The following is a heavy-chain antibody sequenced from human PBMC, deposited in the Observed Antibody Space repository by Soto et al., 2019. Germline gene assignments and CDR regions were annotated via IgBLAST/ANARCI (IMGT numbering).Heavy chain of an antibody. V-gene: IGHV4-59*12. CDR3: ARPRSSSRNYYGMDV. Sequence: PSETLSLTCAVYGGSFSGYYWNWIRQPPGKGLEWIGYIYYSGSTNYNPSLKSRVTISADKSISTAYLQWSSLKASDTAMYYCARPRSSSRNYYGMDVWGQGTTVTVSS. CDR2: IYYSGST. CDR1: GGSFSGYY. J-gene: IGHJ6*02. D-gene: IGHD6-13*01.